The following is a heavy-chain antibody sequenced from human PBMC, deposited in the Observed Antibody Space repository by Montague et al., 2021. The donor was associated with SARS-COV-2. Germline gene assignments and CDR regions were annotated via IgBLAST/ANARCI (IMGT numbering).Heavy chain of an antibody. J-gene: IGHJ5*02. Sequence: SETLSLTCTVSGYSISSGYYWGWIRQPPGKGLEWIGSIHHSGSTYYNPSLKSRVTISVDTSKNQFSLKLSSVTAADTAVYYCASERRYWSGGSCYSGWFAPWGQGTLVTVSS. D-gene: IGHD2-15*01. CDR3: ASERRYWSGGSCYSGWFAP. CDR1: GYSISSGYY. CDR2: IHHSGST. V-gene: IGHV4-38-2*02.